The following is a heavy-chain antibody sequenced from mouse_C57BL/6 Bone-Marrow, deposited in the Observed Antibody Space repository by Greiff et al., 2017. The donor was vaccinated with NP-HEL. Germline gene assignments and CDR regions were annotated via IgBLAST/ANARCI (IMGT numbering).Heavy chain of an antibody. V-gene: IGHV5-4*01. J-gene: IGHJ2*01. CDR1: GFTFSSYA. CDR3: ARDLYYFDY. Sequence: EVQLVESGGGLVKPGGSLKLSCAASGFTFSSYAMSWVRQTPEKRLEWVATISDGGGYTYYPDNVKGRFTISRDNAKNNLYLQMSHLKSEDTAMYYCARDLYYFDYWGQGTTLTVSS. CDR2: ISDGGGYT.